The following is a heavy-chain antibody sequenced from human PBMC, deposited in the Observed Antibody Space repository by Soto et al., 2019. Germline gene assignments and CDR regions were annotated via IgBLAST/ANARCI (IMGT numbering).Heavy chain of an antibody. V-gene: IGHV1-69*12. CDR3: ARASASGGNGITIFV. Sequence: QVQLVQSGAEVKKPGSSVKVSCKASGGIFSRYAITWVRQAPGQGLEWMGGIIPISGTTNYAQKFQGRVTITADESTSTAYMELSSLRSEDTAVYYCARASASGGNGITIFVWGQGTLVTVSS. CDR1: GGIFSRYA. CDR2: IIPISGTT. D-gene: IGHD3-3*01. J-gene: IGHJ4*02.